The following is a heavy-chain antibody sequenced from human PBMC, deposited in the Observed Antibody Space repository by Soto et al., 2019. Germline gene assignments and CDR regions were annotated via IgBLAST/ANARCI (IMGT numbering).Heavy chain of an antibody. J-gene: IGHJ4*02. CDR1: GFTLDKYT. V-gene: IGHV3-53*01. CDR2: SFSSGGT. Sequence: GGSLRLSCAAFGFTLDKYTMGWVRQVPGKGLEWVAESFSSGGTQYADSVKGRFTISRDNPRNMVFLQMNGLRVEDTALYYCARDREPDGIWTFDSWGQGALVTVSS. CDR3: ARDREPDGIWTFDS. D-gene: IGHD3-9*01.